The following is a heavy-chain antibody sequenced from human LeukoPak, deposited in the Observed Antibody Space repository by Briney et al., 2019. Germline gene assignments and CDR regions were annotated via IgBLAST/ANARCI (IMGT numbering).Heavy chain of an antibody. CDR2: IIPIFGTA. CDR3: ARSEQTGTDYYYYMDV. CDR1: GGTFSSYA. D-gene: IGHD1-7*01. J-gene: IGHJ6*03. Sequence: EASVKVSCXASGGTFSSYAISWVRQAPGQGLEWMGGIIPIFGTANYAQKFQGRVTITADGSTSTAYMELSSLRSEDTAVYYCARSEQTGTDYYYYMDVWGKGTTVAVSS. V-gene: IGHV1-69*01.